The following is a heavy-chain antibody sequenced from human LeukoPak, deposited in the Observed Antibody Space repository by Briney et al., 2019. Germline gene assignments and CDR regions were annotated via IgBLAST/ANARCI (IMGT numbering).Heavy chain of an antibody. CDR3: AKDSAGYSSSWYDY. CDR2: ISYDGSNK. CDR1: GFTFSSYA. D-gene: IGHD6-13*01. Sequence: GGSLRLSCAASGFTFSSYAMHWVRQAPGKGLEWVAVISYDGSNKYYADSVKGRFTISRDNSKNTLYLQMNSLRAEDTAVYYCAKDSAGYSSSWYDYWGQGTLVTVSS. J-gene: IGHJ4*02. V-gene: IGHV3-30*04.